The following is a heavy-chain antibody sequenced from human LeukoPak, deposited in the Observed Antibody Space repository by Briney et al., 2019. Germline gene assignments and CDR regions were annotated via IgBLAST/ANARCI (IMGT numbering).Heavy chain of an antibody. Sequence: GGSLRLSCAASGFTFSSYAMSWVRQAPGKGLEWVSAISGSGGSTYYADSVKGRFTISRDNAKNSLYLQMNNLRVEDTAMYYCAGGTGFIIKDWGQGTLVTVSS. J-gene: IGHJ4*02. D-gene: IGHD3-9*01. CDR1: GFTFSSYA. CDR3: AGGTGFIIKD. CDR2: ISGSGGST. V-gene: IGHV3-23*01.